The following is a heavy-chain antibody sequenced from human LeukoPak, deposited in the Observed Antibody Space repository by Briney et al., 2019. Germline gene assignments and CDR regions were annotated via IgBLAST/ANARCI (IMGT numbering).Heavy chain of an antibody. D-gene: IGHD4-11*01. CDR1: GGSISSGGYY. J-gene: IGHJ4*02. Sequence: SETLSLTCTVSGGSISSGGYYWTWIRQHPGKGLEWIGYIYYSGTTYNNPSLKTRVTISVDTSKTQFSLKLSSVTAADTAVYYCARDRGGSYSKGRFDYWGQGTLVTVSS. V-gene: IGHV4-31*03. CDR2: IYYSGTT. CDR3: ARDRGGSYSKGRFDY.